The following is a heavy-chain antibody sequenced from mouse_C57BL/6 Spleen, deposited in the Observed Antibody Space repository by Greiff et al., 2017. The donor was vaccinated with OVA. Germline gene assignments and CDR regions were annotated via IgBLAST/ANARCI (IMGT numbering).Heavy chain of an antibody. J-gene: IGHJ1*03. Sequence: VQLQQSGPELVKPGASVKISCKASGYSFTDYNMNWVKQSNGKSLEWIGVINPNYGTTSYNQKFKGKATLTVDQSSSTAYMPLNSLTSEDSAVYYCASYYYGSSSFYWYSDVWGTGTTVTVSS. CDR1: GYSFTDYN. V-gene: IGHV1-39*01. D-gene: IGHD1-1*01. CDR3: ASYYYGSSSFYWYSDV. CDR2: INPNYGTT.